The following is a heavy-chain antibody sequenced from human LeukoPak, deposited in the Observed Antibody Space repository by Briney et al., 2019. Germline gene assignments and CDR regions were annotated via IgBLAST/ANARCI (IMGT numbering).Heavy chain of an antibody. CDR1: GFTFNDYY. D-gene: IGHD2-15*01. J-gene: IGHJ4*02. CDR3: ARVPLYCSGGSCYRIDY. V-gene: IGHV3-11*04. CDR2: ISSSGSTI. Sequence: KPGGSLRLSCAASGFTFNDYYMSWIRQAPGKGLEWVSYISSSGSTIDYADSVKGRFTISRDNAKNSLYLQMNSLRAEDTAVYYCARVPLYCSGGSCYRIDYWGQGTLVTVSS.